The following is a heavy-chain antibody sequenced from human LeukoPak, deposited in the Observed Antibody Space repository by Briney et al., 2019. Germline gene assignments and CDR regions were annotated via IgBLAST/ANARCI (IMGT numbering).Heavy chain of an antibody. D-gene: IGHD3-10*01. CDR2: ISWSRGSI. V-gene: IGHV3-9*01. Sequence: PGGSLRLSCAASGFTFDDYAMHWVRQAPGKGLEWVASISWSRGSIGYADSVEGRFTISRDNAKHSLYLQMNSLRAEDTALYYCTKDAGDGSYYHPPDFDYWGQGTLVTVSS. J-gene: IGHJ4*02. CDR3: TKDAGDGSYYHPPDFDY. CDR1: GFTFDDYA.